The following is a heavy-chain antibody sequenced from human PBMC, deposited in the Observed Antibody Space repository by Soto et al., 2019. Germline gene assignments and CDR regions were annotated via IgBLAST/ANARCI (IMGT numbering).Heavy chain of an antibody. CDR3: AGGGLTQGNYYYYGMDV. CDR1: GGSISSYY. J-gene: IGHJ6*02. D-gene: IGHD1-26*01. Sequence: SETLSLTCTVSGGSISSYYWSWIRQPPGKGLEWIGYIYYSGSTNYNPSLKSRVTISVDTSKNQFSLKLSSVTAADTAVYYCAGGGLTQGNYYYYGMDVWGQGTTVTVSS. CDR2: IYYSGST. V-gene: IGHV4-59*01.